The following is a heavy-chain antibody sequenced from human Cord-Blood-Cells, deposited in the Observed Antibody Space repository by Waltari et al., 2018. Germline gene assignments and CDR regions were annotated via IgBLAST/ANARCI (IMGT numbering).Heavy chain of an antibody. CDR3: ARDHDFDAFDI. Sequence: QVQLVESGGGVVQPGRSLRLSCAASGFTFSSYGMHWVRQAPGKGLEWVAVIWYDGSNKYYADSMKGRFTISRDNSKNTLYLQMNSLRAEDTAVYYCARDHDFDAFDIWGQGTMVTVSS. V-gene: IGHV3-33*01. D-gene: IGHD3-3*01. CDR1: GFTFSSYG. J-gene: IGHJ3*02. CDR2: IWYDGSNK.